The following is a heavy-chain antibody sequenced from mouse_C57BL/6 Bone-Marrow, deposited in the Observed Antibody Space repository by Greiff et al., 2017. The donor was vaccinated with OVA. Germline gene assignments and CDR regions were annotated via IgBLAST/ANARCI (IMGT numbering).Heavy chain of an antibody. CDR2: SRNKANDYTT. Sequence: EVMLVESGGGLVQSGRSLRLSCATSGFTFSDFYMEWVRQAPGKGLEWIAASRNKANDYTTEYSASVKGRFIVSRDTSQSILYLQMNALRAEDTAIYYCARDGDGSSYWYFDVWGTGTTVTVSS. CDR3: ARDGDGSSYWYFDV. CDR1: GFTFSDFY. J-gene: IGHJ1*03. D-gene: IGHD1-1*01. V-gene: IGHV7-1*01.